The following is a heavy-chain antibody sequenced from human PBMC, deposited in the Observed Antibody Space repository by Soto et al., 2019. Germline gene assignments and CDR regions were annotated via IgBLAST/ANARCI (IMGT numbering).Heavy chain of an antibody. V-gene: IGHV1-69*02. CDR2: IIPILGIA. Sequence: SVKVSCKASGGTFSSYTISWVRQAPGQGLEWMGRIIPILGIANYAQKFQGRVTITADKSTSTDYMELSSMRSEETAVYYCAISIAARSSPGYWGQGTLVTLSS. D-gene: IGHD6-6*01. CDR3: AISIAARSSPGY. J-gene: IGHJ4*02. CDR1: GGTFSSYT.